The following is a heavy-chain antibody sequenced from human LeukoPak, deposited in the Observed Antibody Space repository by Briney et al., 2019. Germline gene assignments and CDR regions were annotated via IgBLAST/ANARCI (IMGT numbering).Heavy chain of an antibody. CDR2: ISGSSSYI. Sequence: GGSLRLSCSVSGFTFNSYAISWVRQAPGKGLEWVSSISGSSSYIYYADSMKGRFTISRDNGKNSLYLQMNSLRAEDTAVYFCARGSSTVAARNNWFDPWGQGTLVTVSS. J-gene: IGHJ5*02. V-gene: IGHV3-21*01. CDR1: GFTFNSYA. D-gene: IGHD6-6*01. CDR3: ARGSSTVAARNNWFDP.